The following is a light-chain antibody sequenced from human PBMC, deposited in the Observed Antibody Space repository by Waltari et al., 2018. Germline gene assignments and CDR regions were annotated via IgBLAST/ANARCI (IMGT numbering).Light chain of an antibody. CDR2: KVS. CDR3: MQGTHWPLT. V-gene: IGKV2-30*02. J-gene: IGKJ4*01. Sequence: DVVLTQSPLSLPVTLGQPASISCKSSQSLVHSDGNTYLAWFHQKPGQSPRCLIYKVSNRESGVPDRFSASGSGTDFTLKISRVEAEDVGVYYCMQGTHWPLTFGGGTKVEMK. CDR1: QSLVHSDGNTY.